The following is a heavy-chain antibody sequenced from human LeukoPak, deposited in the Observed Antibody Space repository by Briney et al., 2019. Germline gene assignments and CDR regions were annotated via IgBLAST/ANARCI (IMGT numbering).Heavy chain of an antibody. D-gene: IGHD6-13*01. Sequence: PGGSLRLSCAASGFTFRPYEMNWVRQAPGKGLEWVSSISSSAGTIYYADSVKGRFTISRDNAKNSLYLQMNSLRAEDTAVYYCASTISWFFYYGGQGTLVTVSP. CDR2: ISSSAGTI. V-gene: IGHV3-48*03. CDR1: GFTFRPYE. J-gene: IGHJ4*02. CDR3: ASTISWFFYY.